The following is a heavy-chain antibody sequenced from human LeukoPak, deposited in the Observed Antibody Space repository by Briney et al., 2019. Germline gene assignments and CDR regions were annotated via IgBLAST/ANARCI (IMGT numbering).Heavy chain of an antibody. D-gene: IGHD5-12*01. J-gene: IGHJ4*02. CDR1: GYTFTNYG. V-gene: IGHV1-18*04. Sequence: ASVKVSCKPSGYTFTNYGIIWVQQAPGQGLEWMGWISPYNGNANYPQNLQGRVTMTTDTSTSTAYMELRSLRSDDTAVYFCARVVVVEATITYFDYWGQGTLVTVSS. CDR2: ISPYNGNA. CDR3: ARVVVVEATITYFDY.